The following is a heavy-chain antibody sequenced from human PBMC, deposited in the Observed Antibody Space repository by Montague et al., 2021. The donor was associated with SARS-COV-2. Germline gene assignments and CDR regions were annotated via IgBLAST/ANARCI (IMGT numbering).Heavy chain of an antibody. J-gene: IGHJ5*02. CDR1: GGSIAKSNYY. Sequence: TLSLTCTVSGGSIAKSNYYWTWIRQHPGKGLEWIGYIFYTGSTYYNPSLKSRLTMSVDTSKNQFSLKLNSVTAADSAVYYCARDGGYDTWGQGTLVTVSS. CDR3: ARDGGYDT. V-gene: IGHV4-31*03. D-gene: IGHD2-2*01. CDR2: IFYTGST.